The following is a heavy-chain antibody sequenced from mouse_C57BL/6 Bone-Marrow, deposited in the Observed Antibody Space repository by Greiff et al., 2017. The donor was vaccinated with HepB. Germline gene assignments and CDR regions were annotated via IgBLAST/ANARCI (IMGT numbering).Heavy chain of an antibody. CDR1: GYAFSSSW. J-gene: IGHJ3*01. D-gene: IGHD2-3*01. CDR2: IYPGDGDT. V-gene: IGHV1-82*01. Sequence: VQLQESGPELVKPGASVKISCKASGYAFSSSWMNWVKQRPGKGLEWIGRIYPGDGDTNYNGKFKGKATLTADKSSSTAYMQLSSLTSEDSAVYFCARYGDGSLAYWGQGTLVTVSA. CDR3: ARYGDGSLAY.